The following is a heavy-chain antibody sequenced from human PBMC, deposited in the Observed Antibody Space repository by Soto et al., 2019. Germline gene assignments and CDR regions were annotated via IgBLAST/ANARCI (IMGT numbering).Heavy chain of an antibody. CDR3: ARGRLGYCSGGSCYLADP. Sequence: SETLSLTCAVYGGSFSGYYWSWILQPPGKGLEWIGEINHSGSTNYNPSLKSRVTISVDTSKNQFSLKLSSVTAADTAVYYCARGRLGYCSGGSCYLADPWGQGTLVTVSS. V-gene: IGHV4-34*01. CDR1: GGSFSGYY. D-gene: IGHD2-15*01. CDR2: INHSGST. J-gene: IGHJ5*02.